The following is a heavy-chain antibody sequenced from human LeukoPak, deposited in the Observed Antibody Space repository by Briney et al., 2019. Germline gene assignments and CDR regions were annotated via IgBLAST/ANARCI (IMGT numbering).Heavy chain of an antibody. CDR2: IKSKTDGGTT. CDR3: TTSYYYDSSGYVPDY. J-gene: IGHJ4*02. CDR1: GFTFSNAW. V-gene: IGHV3-15*01. Sequence: GGSLRLSCAASGFTFSNAWMSWVRQAPGKGLEWVGCIKSKTDGGTTDYAAPVKGRFTISRDDSKNTLYLQMNSLKTEDTAVYYCTTSYYYDSSGYVPDYWGQGTLVTVSS. D-gene: IGHD3-22*01.